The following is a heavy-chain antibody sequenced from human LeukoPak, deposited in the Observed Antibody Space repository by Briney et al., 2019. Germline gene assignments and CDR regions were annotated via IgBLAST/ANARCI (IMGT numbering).Heavy chain of an antibody. V-gene: IGHV1-46*03. J-gene: IGHJ4*02. CDR1: GYTFTNYN. CDR3: ARDSGGWSVDY. D-gene: IGHD6-19*01. CDR2: IDRSGDST. Sequence: ASVKASCKAVGYTFTNYNMHWVRQAPGQGLEWMGIIDRSGDSTTYAQKYQGRVDMSRDKSTSTVYLVLSSLRSEDTAGYYCARDSGGWSVDYCGQGTLVTVSS.